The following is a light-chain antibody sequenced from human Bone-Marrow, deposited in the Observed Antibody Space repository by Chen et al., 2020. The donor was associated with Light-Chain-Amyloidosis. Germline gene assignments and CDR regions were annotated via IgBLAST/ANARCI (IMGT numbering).Light chain of an antibody. V-gene: IGLV2-14*03. J-gene: IGLJ2*01. CDR1: SCDVGVYNY. CDR3: SSYTVSSTLV. Sequence: QSSLTQPASVSGSPGHSLPISCTGTSCDVGVYNYVSWYQQHPVKAPKLIIYDVSNRPSGVSNRFAGSKSGNAASLTISGLQAEDEADYYCSSYTVSSTLVFGGGTQLTVL. CDR2: DVS.